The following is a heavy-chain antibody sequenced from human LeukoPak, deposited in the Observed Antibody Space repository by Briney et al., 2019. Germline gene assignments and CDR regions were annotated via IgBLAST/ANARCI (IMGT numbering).Heavy chain of an antibody. CDR1: RLTVSSTY. CDR2: IYSGGST. V-gene: IGHV3-53*01. D-gene: IGHD5-24*01. CDR3: ARRDRRDGYRFDY. J-gene: IGHJ4*02. Sequence: GGSLRLSCAASRLTVSSTYMNWVRQAPGRGLEWVSIIYSGGSTYYAESVRGRFTISRDNSKNTLYLQMNSLRAEDTALYYCARRDRRDGYRFDYWGQGTLVTVSS.